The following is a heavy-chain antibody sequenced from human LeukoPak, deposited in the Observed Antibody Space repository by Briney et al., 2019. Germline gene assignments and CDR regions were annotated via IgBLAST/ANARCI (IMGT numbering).Heavy chain of an antibody. V-gene: IGHV3-48*01. CDR1: GFTFCSYS. D-gene: IGHD3-10*01. J-gene: IGHJ5*02. CDR2: ISSSSATI. CDR3: ASLYGSGPNWFDP. Sequence: GGSLRLSCAASGFTFCSYSMNWVRQAPGKGLEWVSYISSSSATIYYADSVKGRFTISRDNAKNSLHLQMNSLRAEDTAVYYCASLYGSGPNWFDPWGQGTLATVSS.